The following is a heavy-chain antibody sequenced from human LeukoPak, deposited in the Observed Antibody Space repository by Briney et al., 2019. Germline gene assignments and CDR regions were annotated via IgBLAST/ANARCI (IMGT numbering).Heavy chain of an antibody. V-gene: IGHV4-4*02. D-gene: IGHD4-17*01. Sequence: PSETLSLTCAVSGGSISSSNWWSWVRQPPGKGLEWIGEIYHSGSTNYNPSLKSRVTISVDKSKNQFSLKLSSVTAADTAVYYCAREYRHGDQRFDYWGQGTLVTVSS. CDR1: GGSISSSNW. J-gene: IGHJ4*02. CDR2: IYHSGST. CDR3: AREYRHGDQRFDY.